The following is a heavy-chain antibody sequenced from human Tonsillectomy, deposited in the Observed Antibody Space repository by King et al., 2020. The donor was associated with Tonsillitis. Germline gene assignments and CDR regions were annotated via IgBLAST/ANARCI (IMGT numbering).Heavy chain of an antibody. J-gene: IGHJ6*03. CDR1: GVSFSGYY. CDR2: INHSGST. Sequence: VQLQQWGAGLLKPSETLSLTCAFYGVSFSGYYWSLIRQPPVKGLECLGEINHSGSTNYSPSLKSLVTISVDTSKRQFSLKLSSVTAADTAVYYCARRGYCSTTSCYTPSYYYYMDVWGKGTTVTVSS. CDR3: ARRGYCSTTSCYTPSYYYYMDV. D-gene: IGHD2-2*02. V-gene: IGHV4-34*01.